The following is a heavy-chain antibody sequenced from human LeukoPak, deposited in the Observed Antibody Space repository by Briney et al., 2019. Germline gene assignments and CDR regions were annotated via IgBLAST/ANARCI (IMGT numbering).Heavy chain of an antibody. Sequence: KSSETLSLTCTVSGGSINSYYWSWIRQPPGRGLEWVGSIHYSGSTSYNPSLRSRVTISVDTSKNQFSLKLSSVTAADTAVYYCAREASVPYDFWSGHIFDYWGQGTLVTVSS. CDR3: AREASVPYDFWSGHIFDY. J-gene: IGHJ4*02. CDR1: GGSINSYY. CDR2: IHYSGST. V-gene: IGHV4-59*12. D-gene: IGHD3-3*01.